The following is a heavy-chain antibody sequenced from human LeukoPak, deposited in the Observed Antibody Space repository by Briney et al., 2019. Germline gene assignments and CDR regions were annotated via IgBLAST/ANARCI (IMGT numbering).Heavy chain of an antibody. Sequence: GASVKVSCKASGYTFTGYDMHWVRQAPGQGLEWMGWINPNSGGTNYAQKFQGRVTMTRDTSISTAYMELSRLRSDDTAVYYCARDIVVVPAAIKGDLDYWGQGTLVTVSS. CDR2: INPNSGGT. D-gene: IGHD2-2*02. CDR1: GYTFTGYD. V-gene: IGHV1-2*02. J-gene: IGHJ4*02. CDR3: ARDIVVVPAAIKGDLDY.